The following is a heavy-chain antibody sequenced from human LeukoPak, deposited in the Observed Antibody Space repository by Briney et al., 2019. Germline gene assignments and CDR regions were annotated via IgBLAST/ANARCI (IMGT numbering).Heavy chain of an antibody. V-gene: IGHV5-10-1*01. CDR2: IDPSDSYT. J-gene: IGHJ6*02. CDR1: GYSFTSYW. Sequence: GESLRISCKGSGYSFTSYWISWVRQMPGKGLEWMGRIDPSDSYTNYSPSFQGHVTISADKSISTAYLQWSSLKASDTAMYYCARHKNLDVAAAGTHGMDVWGQGTTVTVSS. D-gene: IGHD6-13*01. CDR3: ARHKNLDVAAAGTHGMDV.